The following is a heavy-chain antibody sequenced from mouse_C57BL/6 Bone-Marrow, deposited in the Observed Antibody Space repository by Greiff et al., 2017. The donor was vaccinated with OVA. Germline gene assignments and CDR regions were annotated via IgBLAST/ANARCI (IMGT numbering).Heavy chain of an antibody. D-gene: IGHD1-1*01. CDR2: IYPRSGNT. V-gene: IGHV1-81*01. CDR1: GYTFTSYG. Sequence: VKLVESGAELARPGASVKLSCKASGYTFTSYGISWVKQRTGQGLEWIGEIYPRSGNTYYNEKFKGKATLTADKSSSTAYMELRSLTSEDSAVYFCAREGNYYGSSYRFAYWGQGTLVTVSA. CDR3: AREGNYYGSSYRFAY. J-gene: IGHJ3*01.